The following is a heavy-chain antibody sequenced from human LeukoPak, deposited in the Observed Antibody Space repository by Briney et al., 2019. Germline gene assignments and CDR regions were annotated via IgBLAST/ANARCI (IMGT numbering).Heavy chain of an antibody. V-gene: IGHV1-69-2*01. CDR3: ATATTVTGPLDAFDI. J-gene: IGHJ3*02. CDR1: GYTFTDYY. D-gene: IGHD4-11*01. CDR2: VDPEDGET. Sequence: ASVKISCKVSGYTFTDYYMHWVQQASGKGLEWMGLVDPEDGETIYAEKFQGRVTITADTSTDTAYMELSSLRSEDTAVYYCATATTVTGPLDAFDIWGQGTMVTVSS.